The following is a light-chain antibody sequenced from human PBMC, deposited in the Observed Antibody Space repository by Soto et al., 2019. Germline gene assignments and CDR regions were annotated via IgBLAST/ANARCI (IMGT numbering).Light chain of an antibody. CDR2: GAA. J-gene: IGKJ1*01. CDR1: QSVGSG. Sequence: EIVMTQSPATLSVSPGDRATLSCRATQSVGSGLAWFQQKPGQAPRLLIYGAATRATGIPARFTGSGSGTEFTLTISSLQPEDFAVYFCQLYDNYATWTFGQGTKVEMK. CDR3: QLYDNYATWT. V-gene: IGKV3-15*01.